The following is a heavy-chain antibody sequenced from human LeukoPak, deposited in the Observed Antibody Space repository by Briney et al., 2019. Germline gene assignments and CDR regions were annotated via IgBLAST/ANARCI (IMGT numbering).Heavy chain of an antibody. CDR2: IYTSGST. Sequence: SETLSLTCTVSGGSISSYYWSRIRQPAGKGLEWIGRIYTSGSTNYNPSLKSRVTMSVDTSKNQFSLKLSSVTAADTAVYYCARDGGYSSSWYLFNWFDPWGQGTLVTVSS. CDR1: GGSISSYY. D-gene: IGHD6-13*01. V-gene: IGHV4-4*07. J-gene: IGHJ5*02. CDR3: ARDGGYSSSWYLFNWFDP.